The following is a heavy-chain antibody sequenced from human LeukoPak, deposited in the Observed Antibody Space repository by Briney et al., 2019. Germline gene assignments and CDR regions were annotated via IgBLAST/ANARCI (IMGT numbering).Heavy chain of an antibody. J-gene: IGHJ3*02. CDR2: ISWNSGSI. V-gene: IGHV3-9*03. D-gene: IGHD1-26*01. Sequence: YPGGSLRLSCAASGFTFSSYAMHWVRQAPGKGLEWVSGISWNSGSIGYADSVKGRFTISRDNAKNSLYLQMNSLRAEDMALYYCAKGMWELLDAIVAFDIWGQGTMVTVSS. CDR3: AKGMWELLDAIVAFDI. CDR1: GFTFSSYA.